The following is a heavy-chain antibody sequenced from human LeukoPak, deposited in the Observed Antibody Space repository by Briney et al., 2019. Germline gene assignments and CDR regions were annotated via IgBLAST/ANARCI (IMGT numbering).Heavy chain of an antibody. D-gene: IGHD3-10*01. CDR2: ISSSSTTI. Sequence: PEGSLRLSCAASGFAFSSNSMNWVRQAPGKGLEWVSFISSSSTTIYYADSVKGRFTISRDNAKNSLYLQMNSLRVEDTAVYYCATDRGRFFDYWGQGVLVTVSS. CDR1: GFAFSSNS. CDR3: ATDRGRFFDY. V-gene: IGHV3-48*01. J-gene: IGHJ4*02.